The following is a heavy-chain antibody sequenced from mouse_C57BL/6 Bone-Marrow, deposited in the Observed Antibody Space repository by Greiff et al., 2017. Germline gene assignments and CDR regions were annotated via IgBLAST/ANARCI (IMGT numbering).Heavy chain of an antibody. J-gene: IGHJ3*01. CDR2: ISDGGSYT. V-gene: IGHV5-4*01. D-gene: IGHD1-1*01. CDR3: ASDPSCYCNSPWFAY. Sequence: VQLKESGGGLVKPGGSLKLSCAASGFTFSSYAMSWVRQTPEKRLEWVATISDGGSYTYYPDNVKGRFTITRDNAKNTPYLQISHLKSENTAVYYCASDPSCYCNSPWFAYWGQGTLVTVSA. CDR1: GFTFSSYA.